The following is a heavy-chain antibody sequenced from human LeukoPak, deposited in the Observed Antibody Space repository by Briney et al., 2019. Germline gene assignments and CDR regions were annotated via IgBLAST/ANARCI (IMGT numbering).Heavy chain of an antibody. J-gene: IGHJ4*02. CDR1: GITFHDNA. CDR3: AREMSGSGPSFDY. Sequence: GGSLRLSCAASGITFHDNAIHWGRRTPGKGLGWVSIIGCNGGKRGYADSVRGRFTISRGNAKNSLFLQMNSLRAEDTAVYYCAREMSGSGPSFDYWGQGTLVTVSS. CDR2: IGCNGGKR. D-gene: IGHD3-10*01. V-gene: IGHV3-9*01.